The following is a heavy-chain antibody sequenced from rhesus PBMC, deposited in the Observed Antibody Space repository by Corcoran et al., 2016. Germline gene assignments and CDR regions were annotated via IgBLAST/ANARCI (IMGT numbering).Heavy chain of an antibody. CDR1: GGSISSNY. V-gene: IGHV4-173*01. D-gene: IGHD1-20*01. CDR2: SSGSGGST. Sequence: QLQLQESGPGLVKPSETLSLTCAVSGGSISSNYWSWIRQPPGKGLEWIGRSSGSGGSTDNNPSLKSRVTISADTSKNHFSLKLISVTAADTAVYYCARDGYSWNNAFEDWGQGVLVTVSS. J-gene: IGHJ4*01. CDR3: ARDGYSWNNAFED.